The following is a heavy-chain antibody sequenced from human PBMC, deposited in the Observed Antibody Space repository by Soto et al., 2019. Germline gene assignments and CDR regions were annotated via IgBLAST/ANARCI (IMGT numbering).Heavy chain of an antibody. J-gene: IGHJ6*02. D-gene: IGHD4-17*01. CDR2: ISANNGNT. V-gene: IGHV1-18*01. CDR3: ARDAEIGDYVFFYYYFGMDV. CDR1: GYTFTSYG. Sequence: ASVKVSCKASGYTFTSYGISWVRQAPGQGLEWMGWISANNGNTNYAQNLQGRVTMTTDTSTNTAYMELRSLRSDDTAVYFCARDAEIGDYVFFYYYFGMDVWGQ.